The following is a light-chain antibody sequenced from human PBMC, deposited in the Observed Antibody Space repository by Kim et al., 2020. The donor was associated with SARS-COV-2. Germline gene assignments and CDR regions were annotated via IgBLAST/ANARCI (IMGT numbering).Light chain of an antibody. J-gene: IGLJ2*01. V-gene: IGLV3-19*01. CDR1: SLRSYY. CDR2: GKN. Sequence: SSELTQDPAVSVALGQTVRITCQGDSLRSYYASWYQQKPGQAPVLVIYGKNNRPPGIPDRFSGSSPGNTASLTITGAQAEDEADYYCNSRDSSGNHVVFG. CDR3: NSRDSSGNHVV.